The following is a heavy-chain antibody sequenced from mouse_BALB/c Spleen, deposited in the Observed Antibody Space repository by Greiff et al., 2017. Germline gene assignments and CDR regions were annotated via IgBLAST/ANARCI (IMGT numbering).Heavy chain of an antibody. J-gene: IGHJ2*01. V-gene: IGHV5-17*02. CDR3: ARAGGGFDY. CDR2: ISSGSSTI. Sequence: EVQLVESGGGLVQPGGSRKLSCAASGFTFSSFGMHWVRQAPEKGLEWVAYISSGSSTIYYADTVKGRFTISRDNPKNTLFLQMTSLRSEDTAMYYCARAGGGFDYWGQGTTLTVSS. CDR1: GFTFSSFG.